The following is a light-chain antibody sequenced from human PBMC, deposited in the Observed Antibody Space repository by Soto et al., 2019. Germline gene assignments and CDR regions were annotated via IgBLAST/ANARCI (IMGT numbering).Light chain of an antibody. Sequence: IQMTHSPSSLSASVGDRVTITCRASQSISSYLNWYQQKQGKAPKLLIDAASSLQSGVPSRFSGSGSGTDFTLTISSLQPEDFATYYCQQTNSFPLTFGGGAKVDIK. V-gene: IGKV1-39*01. CDR1: QSISSY. CDR2: AAS. CDR3: QQTNSFPLT. J-gene: IGKJ4*01.